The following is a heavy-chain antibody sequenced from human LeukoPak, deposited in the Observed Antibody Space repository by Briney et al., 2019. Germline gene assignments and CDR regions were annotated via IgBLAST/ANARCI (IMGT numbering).Heavy chain of an antibody. Sequence: GSLRLFCAASGFPLSSYCMHWVRQAPGKGLEWVAVISYDGSNKYYADSVKGRFTISRDNSKNTLYLQMNSLRAEDTAVYYCATVDSGYDPYYFDYWGQGTLVTVSS. D-gene: IGHD5-12*01. V-gene: IGHV3-30*03. CDR2: ISYDGSNK. CDR3: ATVDSGYDPYYFDY. J-gene: IGHJ4*02. CDR1: GFPLSSYC.